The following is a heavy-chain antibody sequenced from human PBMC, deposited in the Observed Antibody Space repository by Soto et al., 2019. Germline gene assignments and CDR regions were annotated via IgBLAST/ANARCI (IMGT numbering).Heavy chain of an antibody. D-gene: IGHD3-3*01. CDR2: VNHTGGT. CDR1: GGSVNGYY. V-gene: IGHV4-34*01. J-gene: IGHJ5*02. Sequence: SETLSLTCAVYGGSVNGYYWNWIRQPPGKGLEWIGEVNHTGGTHYNPSLKSRVTMSVDTSKNQFSLRLSSVTAPDTAIYYCATRITVFGLLIPPFDPWGQGTQVTVSS. CDR3: ATRITVFGLLIPPFDP.